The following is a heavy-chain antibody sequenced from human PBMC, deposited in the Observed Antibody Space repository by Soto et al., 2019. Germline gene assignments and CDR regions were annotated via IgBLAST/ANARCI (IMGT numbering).Heavy chain of an antibody. Sequence: QVQLVQSGAEVKKPGSSVKVSCKASGGTFSSYAISWVRQAPGQGLEWMGGILPIFGTADYAQKFQGRVTIAADESTSTAYMELSSLRPEDTAVYYCAQCLLGVNYYYGMDVWGQGTTVTVSS. V-gene: IGHV1-69*12. CDR3: AQCLLGVNYYYGMDV. CDR1: GGTFSSYA. CDR2: ILPIFGTA. D-gene: IGHD3-16*01. J-gene: IGHJ6*02.